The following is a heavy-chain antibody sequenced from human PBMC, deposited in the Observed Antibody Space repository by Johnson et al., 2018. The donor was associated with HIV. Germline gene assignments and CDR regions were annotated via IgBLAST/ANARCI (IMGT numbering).Heavy chain of an antibody. CDR3: AKDGAMSFDI. V-gene: IGHV3-49*04. CDR1: GFSFGDYG. Sequence: MQLVESGGGLVQPGRSLRLSCTASGFSFGDYGMSWVRQAPGKGLEWVGFIRSKAYGGTTEYAASVKGRLTISRDKSKNTLYLQMNSLRAEDTAVYYCAKDGAMSFDIWGQGTMVTVSS. J-gene: IGHJ3*02. D-gene: IGHD2-2*01. CDR2: IRSKAYGGTT.